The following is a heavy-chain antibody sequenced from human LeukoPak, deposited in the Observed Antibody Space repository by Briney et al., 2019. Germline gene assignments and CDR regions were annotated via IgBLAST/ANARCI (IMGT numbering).Heavy chain of an antibody. CDR3: ARERREQLLPPYTRSLTYFDY. CDR2: IYHSGST. J-gene: IGHJ4*02. V-gene: IGHV4-38-2*02. Sequence: SETLSLTCTVSGYSISSGYYWGWIRQPPGKGLEWIGSIYHSGSTYYNPSLKSRVTISVDTSKNQFSLKLSSVTAADTAVYYCARERREQLLPPYTRSLTYFDYWGQGTLVTVSS. D-gene: IGHD2-15*01. CDR1: GYSISSGYY.